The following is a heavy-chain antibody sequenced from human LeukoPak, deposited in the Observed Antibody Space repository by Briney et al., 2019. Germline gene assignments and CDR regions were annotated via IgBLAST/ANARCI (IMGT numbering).Heavy chain of an antibody. J-gene: IGHJ4*02. D-gene: IGHD3-3*02. CDR1: GFTFSRSW. CDR2: IKEDGSDK. Sequence: GGSLRLSCTASGFTFSRSWMHWVRQAPGKGLEWVAGIKEDGSDKYYGDSVKGRFTFSRDNAKNSVYLQMNSLSPEDTAIYFCATLAFDSWGRGTLVTVSS. V-gene: IGHV3-7*01. CDR3: ATLAFDS.